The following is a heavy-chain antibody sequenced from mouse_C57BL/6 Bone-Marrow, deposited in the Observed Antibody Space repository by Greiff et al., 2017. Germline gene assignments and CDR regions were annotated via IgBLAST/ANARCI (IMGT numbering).Heavy chain of an antibody. D-gene: IGHD1-1*01. CDR2: IDPEPGGT. CDR3: TRVDYYGSSLYYFDY. CDR1: GYTFTDYE. J-gene: IGHJ2*01. V-gene: IGHV1-15*01. Sequence: VQLQESGAELVRPGASVTLSCKASGYTFTDYEMHWVKQTPVHGLEWIGAIDPEPGGTAYNQKVKGKAILTADKSSSTAYMELRSLTSEDSAVYYCTRVDYYGSSLYYFDYWGQGTTLTVSS.